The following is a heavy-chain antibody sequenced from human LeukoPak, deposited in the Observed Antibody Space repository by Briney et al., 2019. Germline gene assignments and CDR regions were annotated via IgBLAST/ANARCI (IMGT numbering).Heavy chain of an antibody. CDR1: GYSISSGYY. D-gene: IGHD6-19*01. CDR2: IYHSGIT. J-gene: IGHJ4*02. Sequence: PSETLSLTCTVSGYSISSGYYWGWIRQPPGKGLEWIGSIYHSGITYYNPSLKSRVTISVDTSKNQFSLNLSSVTAADTAAYYCARGATGVAVAGTIPVGCDYWGQGTLLTVSS. V-gene: IGHV4-38-2*02. CDR3: ARGATGVAVAGTIPVGCDY.